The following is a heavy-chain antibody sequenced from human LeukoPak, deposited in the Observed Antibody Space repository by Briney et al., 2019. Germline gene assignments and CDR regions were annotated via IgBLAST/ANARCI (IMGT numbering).Heavy chain of an antibody. CDR2: MNEYGSEI. V-gene: IGHV3-7*01. CDR3: AKIRRGYGSGWYSAFDY. CDR1: GFIFRDFS. J-gene: IGHJ4*02. Sequence: GGSLRLSCSVSGFIFRDFSMSWVRQAPGKGLEWVAKMNEYGSEIFYVDSVKGRFTISRGNGKNSLYLQMNSLRAEDTAVYYCAKIRRGYGSGWYSAFDYWGQGTLVTVSS. D-gene: IGHD6-19*01.